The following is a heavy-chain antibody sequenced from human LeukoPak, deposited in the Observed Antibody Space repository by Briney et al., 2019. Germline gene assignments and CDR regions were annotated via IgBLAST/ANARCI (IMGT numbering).Heavy chain of an antibody. V-gene: IGHV3-20*04. CDR3: ARAQTYGDSRLLLDY. D-gene: IGHD4-17*01. CDR2: INWNGGST. J-gene: IGHJ4*02. Sequence: GGSLRLSCAASGFTFGNYGMSWVRQAPGKGLEWVSGINWNGGSTGYADSVEGRFTISRDNAKNSQYLQMNSMRVEDTALYYCARAQTYGDSRLLLDYWGQGTLVTVSS. CDR1: GFTFGNYG.